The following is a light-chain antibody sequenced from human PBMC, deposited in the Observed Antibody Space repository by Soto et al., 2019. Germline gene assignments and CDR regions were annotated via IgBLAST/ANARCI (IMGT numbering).Light chain of an antibody. Sequence: EIVLTQSPATLSLSPGERATLSCRASQTVRNNNLAWYQQKPGQAPRVLIYGASTRATGIPTRFSGSGSGTEFTLTISCLQSEDFAVYYCQQYSDWPLTFGGGTMVEI. J-gene: IGKJ4*01. CDR3: QQYSDWPLT. CDR1: QTVRNNN. V-gene: IGKV3-15*01. CDR2: GAS.